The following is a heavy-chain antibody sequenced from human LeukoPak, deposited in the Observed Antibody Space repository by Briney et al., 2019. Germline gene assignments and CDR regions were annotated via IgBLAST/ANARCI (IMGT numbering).Heavy chain of an antibody. CDR1: GFTFSSYA. J-gene: IGHJ4*02. V-gene: IGHV3-23*01. CDR3: AKDFYDNSGSRYDY. Sequence: GGSLRLSCAASGFTFSSYAMSWVRQAPGVGLEWVSAIDGGGGSTWHADSVKGRFTISRDNSKNTLYMQMNSLRAEDTAVYYCAKDFYDNSGSRYDYWGQGTLVTVSS. D-gene: IGHD3-22*01. CDR2: IDGGGGST.